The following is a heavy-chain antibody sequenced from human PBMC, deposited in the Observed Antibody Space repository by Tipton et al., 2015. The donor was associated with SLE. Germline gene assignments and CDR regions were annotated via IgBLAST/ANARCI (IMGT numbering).Heavy chain of an antibody. Sequence: QLVQSGAEVKKPGASVKVSCKASGYTFTDYYIHWMRQAPGQGLEWMAWIHPISGGSNRAQKFQGSVTMARDTSISTAYMELSGLRSDGTAVYYCVRGGPLTGERSLPVFDYWGQGTLVTVSS. V-gene: IGHV1-2*02. CDR2: IHPISGGS. D-gene: IGHD7-27*01. J-gene: IGHJ4*02. CDR3: VRGGPLTGERSLPVFDY. CDR1: GYTFTDYY.